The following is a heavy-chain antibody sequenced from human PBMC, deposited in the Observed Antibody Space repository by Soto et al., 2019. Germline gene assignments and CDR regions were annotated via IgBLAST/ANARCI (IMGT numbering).Heavy chain of an antibody. Sequence: ASVKVSCKASGYTFTSYYMHWVRQAPGQGLEWMGIINPSGGSTSYAQKFQGRVTMTRDTSTSTVYMELSSLRSEDTAVYYCARDLRLRFLEWLPHHYYGMDVWGQGTTVTVSS. CDR1: GYTFTSYY. V-gene: IGHV1-46*01. CDR2: INPSGGST. CDR3: ARDLRLRFLEWLPHHYYGMDV. D-gene: IGHD3-3*01. J-gene: IGHJ6*02.